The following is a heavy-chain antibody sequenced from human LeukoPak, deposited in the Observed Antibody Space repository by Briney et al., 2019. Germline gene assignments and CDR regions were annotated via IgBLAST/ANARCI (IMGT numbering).Heavy chain of an antibody. CDR2: IYYSGST. Sequence: SETLSLTCTVSGGSISSYYWSWVRQPPGKGLEWIGYIYYSGSTNDNPSLKSRVTITGDTSKNQFSLKLSSVTAADTAVYYCARDSHYDILTGYYTAFDIWGQGTMVTVSS. CDR1: GGSISSYY. D-gene: IGHD3-9*01. CDR3: ARDSHYDILTGYYTAFDI. J-gene: IGHJ3*02. V-gene: IGHV4-59*01.